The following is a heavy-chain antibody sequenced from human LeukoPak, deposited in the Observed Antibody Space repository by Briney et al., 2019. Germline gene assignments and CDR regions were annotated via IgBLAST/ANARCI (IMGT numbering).Heavy chain of an antibody. J-gene: IGHJ3*02. CDR1: GFTFSSYA. V-gene: IGHV3-30-3*01. CDR2: ISYDGSNK. Sequence: GGSLRLSCAASGFTFSSYAMHWVRQAPGKGLEWVAVISYDGSNKYYADSVKGRFTISRDNSKNTLYLQMNSLRAEDTAVYYCAREEWLLLGAFDIWGQGTMVTVSS. CDR3: AREEWLLLGAFDI. D-gene: IGHD3-22*01.